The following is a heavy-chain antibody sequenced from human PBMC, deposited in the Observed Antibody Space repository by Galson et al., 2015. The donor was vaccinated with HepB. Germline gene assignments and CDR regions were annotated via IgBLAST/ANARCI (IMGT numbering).Heavy chain of an antibody. CDR2: IFPGDSDT. CDR3: ARRGDWNYDY. Sequence: QSGAEVKKPGESLKISCKVSGYSFTNYYTGWVRQTPGKGLEWMGIIFPGDSDTMYSPSFQGQVTISADKSISTAYLQWSSLKASDTAIYFCARRGDWNYDYWGQGTLITVSS. CDR1: GYSFTNYY. D-gene: IGHD1-7*01. J-gene: IGHJ4*02. V-gene: IGHV5-51*03.